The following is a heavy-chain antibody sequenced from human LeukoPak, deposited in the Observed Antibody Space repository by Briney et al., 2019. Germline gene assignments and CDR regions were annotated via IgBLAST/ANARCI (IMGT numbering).Heavy chain of an antibody. CDR3: AKQRASYGYVFDY. V-gene: IGHV3-23*01. CDR2: TSGSGGNT. D-gene: IGHD5-18*01. Sequence: GTSLRLSCAASGFTFSSFAMSWVRQAPGKGLEWVSSTSGSGGNTYYAHSVKGRFTISRDNFKNTLFLQMNSLRAEDTATYYCAKQRASYGYVFDYWGQGTLVTVSS. CDR1: GFTFSSFA. J-gene: IGHJ4*02.